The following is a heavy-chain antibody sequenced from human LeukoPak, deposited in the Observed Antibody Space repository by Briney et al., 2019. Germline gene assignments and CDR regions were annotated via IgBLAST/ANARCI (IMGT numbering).Heavy chain of an antibody. Sequence: GSSVNVSCKASGGTFSSYAISWVRQAPGQGLEWMGRIIPILGIANYAQKFQGRVTITADKSTSTAYMELSSLRSEDTAVYYCARAQLHGSGSIDYWGQGTLVTVSS. V-gene: IGHV1-69*04. CDR1: GGTFSSYA. CDR3: ARAQLHGSGSIDY. J-gene: IGHJ4*02. CDR2: IIPILGIA. D-gene: IGHD3-10*01.